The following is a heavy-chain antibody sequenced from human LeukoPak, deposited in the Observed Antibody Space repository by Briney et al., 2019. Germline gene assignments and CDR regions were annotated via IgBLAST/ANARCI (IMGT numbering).Heavy chain of an antibody. J-gene: IGHJ4*02. CDR1: GFTFSSYW. D-gene: IGHD3-10*01. CDR3: ARGARGVTMVRGVITPVWYFDY. V-gene: IGHV3-7*03. Sequence: PGGSLRLSRAASGFTFSSYWMSWVRQAPGKGLEWVANIKQDGSEKYYVDSVKGRFTISRDNAKNSLYLQMNSLRAEDTAVYYCARGARGVTMVRGVITPVWYFDYWGQGTLVTVSS. CDR2: IKQDGSEK.